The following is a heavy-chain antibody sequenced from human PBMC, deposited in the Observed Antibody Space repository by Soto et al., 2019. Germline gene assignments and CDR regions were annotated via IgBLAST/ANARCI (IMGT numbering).Heavy chain of an antibody. J-gene: IGHJ5*02. CDR3: ASEDITVIRGFNRPHNWFDP. Sequence: QVQLVQSGAEVKKPGSSVKVSCKASGGTLSKYAINWVRQAPGQGLEWMGGIIPMSGTTNDAQKFEGRLTITADESTSTVFMDLSGLRPEDTSIYYCASEDITVIRGFNRPHNWFDPWGQGSLVTVSS. D-gene: IGHD3-10*01. V-gene: IGHV1-69*01. CDR2: IIPMSGTT. CDR1: GGTLSKYA.